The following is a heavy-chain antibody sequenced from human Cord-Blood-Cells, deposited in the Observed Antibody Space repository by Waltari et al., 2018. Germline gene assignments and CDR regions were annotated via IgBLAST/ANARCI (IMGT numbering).Heavy chain of an antibody. Sequence: QVQLVQSGAEVQKPGASLKVSCKAPGYTFTSYDINCVRQATGQGLEWMGWMNPNSGNTGYAQKFQGRVTITRNTSISTAYMELSSLRSEDTAVYYCARGRNYWYFDLWGRGTLVTVSS. J-gene: IGHJ2*01. V-gene: IGHV1-8*03. CDR1: GYTFTSYD. CDR2: MNPNSGNT. CDR3: ARGRNYWYFDL.